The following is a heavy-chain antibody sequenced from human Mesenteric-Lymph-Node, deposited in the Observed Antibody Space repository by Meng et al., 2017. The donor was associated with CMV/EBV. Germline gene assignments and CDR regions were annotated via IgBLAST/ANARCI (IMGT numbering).Heavy chain of an antibody. J-gene: IGHJ4*02. CDR1: GFNFLNYA. Sequence: VQLVESGGGVVQPVGSLRLSCAASGFNFLNYAMTWVRQAPGKGLEWVSTISASGGSRYYADSVQGRFSVSRDNYKNTLYLQMNSLRAEDTAVYYCAKDPEGYWGQGTLVTVSS. V-gene: IGHV3-23*04. CDR3: AKDPEGY. CDR2: ISASGGSR.